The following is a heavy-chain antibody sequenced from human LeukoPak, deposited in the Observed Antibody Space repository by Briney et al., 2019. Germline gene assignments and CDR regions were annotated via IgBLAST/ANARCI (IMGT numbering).Heavy chain of an antibody. CDR1: GGSISSYY. CDR3: AREEYPVGAFDI. D-gene: IGHD6-6*01. CDR2: IYYSGST. Sequence: PSETLSLTCSVSGGSISSYYWSWLRQPPGKGLEWIGYIYYSGSTNYNPSLKSRVTISVDTSKNQFSLKLSSVTAADTAVYYCAREEYPVGAFDIWGQGTMVTVSS. J-gene: IGHJ3*02. V-gene: IGHV4-59*01.